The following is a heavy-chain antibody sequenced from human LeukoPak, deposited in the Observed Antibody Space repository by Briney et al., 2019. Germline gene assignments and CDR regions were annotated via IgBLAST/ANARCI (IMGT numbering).Heavy chain of an antibody. CDR3: ARDTESYFDY. CDR1: GFTFSSYA. V-gene: IGHV3-30-3*01. CDR2: ISYDGSNK. J-gene: IGHJ4*02. Sequence: PGGSLRLSCAASGFTFSSYAMHWVRQAPGKGLEWVAVISYDGSNKYYADSVKGRFTISRDNSKNTLYLQMNCLRAEDTAVYYCARDTESYFDYWGQGTLVTVSS. D-gene: IGHD1-14*01.